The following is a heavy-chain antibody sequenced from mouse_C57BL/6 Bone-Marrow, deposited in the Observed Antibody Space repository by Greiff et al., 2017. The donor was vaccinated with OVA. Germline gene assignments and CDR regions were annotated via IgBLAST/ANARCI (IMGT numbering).Heavy chain of an antibody. J-gene: IGHJ4*01. CDR3: ARHCYDYDKAMDD. CDR2: ISGGGGNP. V-gene: IGHV5-9*01. Sequence: EVKLVESGGGLVKPGGSLKLSCAASGFTFSSYTMSWVRQTPEKRLEWVATISGGGGNPYYPDSVKGRFTISRDNAKNTLYLQMSSLMSEDTALYYCARHCYDYDKAMDDWGKGTSVTVSS. CDR1: GFTFSSYT. D-gene: IGHD2-4*01.